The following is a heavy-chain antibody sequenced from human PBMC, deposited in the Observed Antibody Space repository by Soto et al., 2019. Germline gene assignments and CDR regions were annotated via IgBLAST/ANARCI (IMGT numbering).Heavy chain of an antibody. V-gene: IGHV3-11*01. CDR3: ASFEGTHYYDSSGPRSDY. CDR1: GFTFSDYY. Sequence: GGSLRLSCAASGFTFSDYYMSWIRQAPGKGLEWVSYISSSGSTIYYADSVKGRFTISRDNAKNSLYLQMNSLRAEDTAVYYCASFEGTHYYDSSGPRSDYWGQGTLVTV. CDR2: ISSSGSTI. D-gene: IGHD3-22*01. J-gene: IGHJ4*02.